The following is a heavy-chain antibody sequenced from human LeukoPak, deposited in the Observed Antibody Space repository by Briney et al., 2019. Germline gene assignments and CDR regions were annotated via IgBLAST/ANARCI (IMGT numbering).Heavy chain of an antibody. CDR1: GYTFTGYY. Sequence: ASVKVSCTASGYTFTGYYMHWARQAPGQGLEWMGWINPNSGGTNYAQKFQGWVTMTRDTSISTAYMELSRLRSDDTAVHYCARTQLGYCSGGSCYSDAFDIWGQGTMVTVSS. V-gene: IGHV1-2*04. D-gene: IGHD2-15*01. CDR3: ARTQLGYCSGGSCYSDAFDI. J-gene: IGHJ3*02. CDR2: INPNSGGT.